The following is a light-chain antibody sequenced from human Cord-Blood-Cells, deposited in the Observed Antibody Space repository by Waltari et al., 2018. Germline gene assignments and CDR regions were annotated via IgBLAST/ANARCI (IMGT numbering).Light chain of an antibody. CDR3: QQYYSTPT. CDR2: WAS. V-gene: IGKV4-1*01. J-gene: IGKJ1*01. CDR1: QSVLYSSNNKNY. Sequence: DIVMTQSPDSLAVSLGERATINCKSSQSVLYSSNNKNYLAWYQQKPGQPPKLLIYWASTRESGVPDRFSGSGSGTDFTLTISNLQAEDVAVYYCQQYYSTPTFGQVTKVEIK.